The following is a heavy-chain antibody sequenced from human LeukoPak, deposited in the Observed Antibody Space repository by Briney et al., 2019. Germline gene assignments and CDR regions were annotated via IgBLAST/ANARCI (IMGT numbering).Heavy chain of an antibody. V-gene: IGHV4-39*02. J-gene: IGHJ4*02. D-gene: IGHD6-19*01. Sequence: SETLSLTCTVSGGSISSSSYYWGWIRQPPGKGLEWIGSIYYSGSTYYNPSLKSRVTISVDTSKNQFSLKLSSVTAADTAVYYCAREYTLYRSGWFLDYWGRGTVVTVSS. CDR3: AREYTLYRSGWFLDY. CDR1: GGSISSSSYY. CDR2: IYYSGST.